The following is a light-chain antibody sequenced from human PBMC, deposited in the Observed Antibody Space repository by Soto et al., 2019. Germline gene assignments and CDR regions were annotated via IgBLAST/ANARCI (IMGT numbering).Light chain of an antibody. J-gene: IGKJ2*01. V-gene: IGKV1-39*01. CDR1: QSISSY. CDR3: QQSHSAPFT. CDR2: AAS. Sequence: DIPMTQSPSSLSASVGDRVTITCRASQSISSYLNWYHQKPGKAPDLLIYAASTLQSGVPSRFSGSASGTDFTLTISSLQPEDFATYYCQQSHSAPFTFGQGTKLNIK.